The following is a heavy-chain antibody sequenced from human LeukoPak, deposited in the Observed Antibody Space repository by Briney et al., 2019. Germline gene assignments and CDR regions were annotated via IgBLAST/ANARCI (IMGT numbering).Heavy chain of an antibody. CDR2: IYYSGST. Sequence: SETLSLTCTVSGASISSSSTYYWGWIRQPPGKGLEWIGNIYYSGSTYYNPSLKSRVTISVDTSKNQFSLKLSSVTAADTAVYYCARDRGVRGNHDAFDIWGQGTMVTVSS. CDR1: GASISSSSTYY. V-gene: IGHV4-39*07. J-gene: IGHJ3*02. D-gene: IGHD3-10*01. CDR3: ARDRGVRGNHDAFDI.